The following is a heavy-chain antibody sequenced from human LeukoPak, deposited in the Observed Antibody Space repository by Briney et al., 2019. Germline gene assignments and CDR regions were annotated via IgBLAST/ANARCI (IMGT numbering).Heavy chain of an antibody. CDR1: GGTFSSYA. CDR3: AGEARISRTLQPSPGYYFDY. CDR2: IIPIFGTA. J-gene: IGHJ4*02. D-gene: IGHD6-13*01. V-gene: IGHV1-69*05. Sequence: SVKVSCKASGGTFSSYAISWVRQAPGQGLEWMGGIIPIFGTANYAQKLQGRVTMTTDTSTSTAYMELRSLRSDDTAVYYCAGEARISRTLQPSPGYYFDYWGQGTLVTVSS.